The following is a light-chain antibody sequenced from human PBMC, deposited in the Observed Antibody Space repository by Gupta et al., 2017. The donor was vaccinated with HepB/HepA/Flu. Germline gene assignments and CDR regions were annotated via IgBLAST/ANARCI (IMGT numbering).Light chain of an antibody. CDR3: RSWPSKV. CDR2: YYTDSDN. V-gene: IGLV5-37*01. Sequence: QPVLTQPPSSSASPGESARLTCTLPSDITVGSYNIYWYQQKPGSPPRYLLYYYTDSDNGQGSGVPSRFYGAKAASANIGILLIAGLESDYCADYYYRSWPSKVFGGGTKLTVL. CDR1: SDITVGSYN. J-gene: IGLJ2*01.